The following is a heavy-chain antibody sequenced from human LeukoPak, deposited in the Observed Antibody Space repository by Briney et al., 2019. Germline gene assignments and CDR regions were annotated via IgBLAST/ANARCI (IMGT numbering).Heavy chain of an antibody. Sequence: SVKVSCKASGGTFSSYAISWVRQAPGQGLEWMGGIIPIFGTANYAQKFQGRVTITADESTSTAYMELSSLRSEDTAVYYCAREEYSSSHDAFDIWGQGTMVTVSS. J-gene: IGHJ3*02. V-gene: IGHV1-69*13. CDR2: IIPIFGTA. CDR1: GGTFSSYA. D-gene: IGHD6-6*01. CDR3: AREEYSSSHDAFDI.